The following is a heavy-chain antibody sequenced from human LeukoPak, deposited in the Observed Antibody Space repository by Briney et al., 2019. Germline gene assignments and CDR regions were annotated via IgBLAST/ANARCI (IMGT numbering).Heavy chain of an antibody. V-gene: IGHV4-34*01. CDR2: INHSGST. J-gene: IGHJ6*04. CDR3: ARGSAVAGTVYYYGMDV. CDR1: GGSFSGYY. Sequence: SETLSLTCAVYGGSFSGYYWSWIRQPPGKGLEWIGEINHSGSTNYNPSLKSRVTISADASKNQFSLKLSSVTAADTAVYYCARGSAVAGTVYYYGMDVWGKGTTVTVSS. D-gene: IGHD6-19*01.